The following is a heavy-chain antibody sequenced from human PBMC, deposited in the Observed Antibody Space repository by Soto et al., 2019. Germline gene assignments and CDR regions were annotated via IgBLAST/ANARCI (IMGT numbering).Heavy chain of an antibody. Sequence: ASVKVSCKASGYTFTSYAMHWVRQAPGQRLEWMGWINAGNGNTNYAQKLQGRVTMTTDTSTSTAYMELRSLRSDDTAVYYCAREYSSGWYSYYGMDVWGQGTTVTVSS. CDR1: GYTFTSYA. CDR3: AREYSSGWYSYYGMDV. J-gene: IGHJ6*02. V-gene: IGHV1-3*01. CDR2: INAGNGNT. D-gene: IGHD6-19*01.